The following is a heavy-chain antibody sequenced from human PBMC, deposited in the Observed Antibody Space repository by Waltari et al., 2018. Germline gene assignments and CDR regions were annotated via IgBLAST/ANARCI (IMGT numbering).Heavy chain of an antibody. CDR2: INPNSGGT. CDR1: GYTFTGYY. CDR3: ARGPLSYGDYPFDY. V-gene: IGHV1-2*02. Sequence: QVQLVQSGAEVKKPGASVKVSCKASGYTFTGYYMHWVRQAPGQGLEWMGWINPNSGGTNYAQKVQGRVTMTRETSISTADMELSRLRSDDTAVYYWARGPLSYGDYPFDYWGQGTLVTVSS. D-gene: IGHD4-17*01. J-gene: IGHJ4*02.